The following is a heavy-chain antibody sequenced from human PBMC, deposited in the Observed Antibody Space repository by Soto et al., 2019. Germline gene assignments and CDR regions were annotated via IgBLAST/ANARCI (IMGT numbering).Heavy chain of an antibody. CDR3: ARDSVAFFDS. CDR2: IYSSGST. J-gene: IGHJ4*02. V-gene: IGHV4-61*01. CDR1: DGSVSSGSYY. Sequence: PSETLSLTCTVSDGSVSSGSYYWSWIRQPPGKGLEWIGYIYSSGSTLYNPSLKSRVIISVDTSMNQFSLKLSSVTAADTAVYYCARDSVAFFDSWGQGTLVTAPQ. D-gene: IGHD2-15*01.